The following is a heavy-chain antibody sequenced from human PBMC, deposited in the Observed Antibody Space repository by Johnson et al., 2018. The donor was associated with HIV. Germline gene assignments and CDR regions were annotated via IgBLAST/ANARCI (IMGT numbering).Heavy chain of an antibody. D-gene: IGHD2-15*01. CDR2: ISYDGSNE. Sequence: QVQLVESGGGVVRPGGSQRLSCEASGFTFTSYAMHWVRQAPGKGLEWVAVISYDGSNEYYADSVKGRFTISRDNSKKTPYLQMNSRKIEDTAVYYCSTGDIVVVAGAMLLPLHDAFDIWGHGTMVTVSS. V-gene: IGHV3-30-3*01. CDR1: GFTFTSYA. CDR3: STGDIVVVAGAMLLPLHDAFDI. J-gene: IGHJ3*02.